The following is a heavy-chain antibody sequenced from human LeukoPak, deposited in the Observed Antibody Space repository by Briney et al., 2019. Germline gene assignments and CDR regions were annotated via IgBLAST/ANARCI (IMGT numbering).Heavy chain of an antibody. CDR3: ARDLFGVESAVGMDV. Sequence: SETLSLTCTVSGGSINYYYWTWIRQPPGKGLEWIGYVYHSGSTNYNPSLKSRVSISIDTSRKQFSLKLSSVTAADTAVYYCARDLFGVESAVGMDVWGHGTTVTVSS. D-gene: IGHD3-3*01. CDR1: GGSINYYY. CDR2: VYHSGST. V-gene: IGHV4-59*01. J-gene: IGHJ6*02.